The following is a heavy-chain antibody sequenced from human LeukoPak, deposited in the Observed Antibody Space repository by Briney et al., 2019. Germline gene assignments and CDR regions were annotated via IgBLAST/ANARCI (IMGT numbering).Heavy chain of an antibody. Sequence: GGSLRLSCAASGFTFSSYAMSWVRQAPGKGLEWVSDINSSGGRTYYADSVKGRFTISRDNSKNTLYLQMNSLRAEDTAVYYCAREERGYCSGGSCYGFDYWGQGTLVTVSS. CDR3: AREERGYCSGGSCYGFDY. D-gene: IGHD2-15*01. CDR2: INSSGGRT. CDR1: GFTFSSYA. V-gene: IGHV3-23*01. J-gene: IGHJ4*02.